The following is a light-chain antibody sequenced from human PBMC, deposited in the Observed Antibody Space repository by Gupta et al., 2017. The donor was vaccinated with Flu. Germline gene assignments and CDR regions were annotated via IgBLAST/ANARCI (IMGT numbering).Light chain of an antibody. CDR1: QSVSSN. CDR2: GAS. J-gene: IGKJ5*01. Sequence: EIVMTQSPATLSVSPGERATLSCRASQSVSSNLAWYQQKPGQAPRLLIYGASTRATGIPARFSGSEYGTEFTLTISSRQSEDFAVYYCQQYKNWPSITFGQGTRLEIK. V-gene: IGKV3-15*01. CDR3: QQYKNWPSIT.